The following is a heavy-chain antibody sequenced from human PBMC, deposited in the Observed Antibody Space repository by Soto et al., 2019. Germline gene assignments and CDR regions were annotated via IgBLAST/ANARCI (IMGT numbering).Heavy chain of an antibody. J-gene: IGHJ5*02. Sequence: PGESLKISCKASGYSFTSFWIGWVRQMPGKGLEWMGLIYPGDSDTRYSPSFQGQVTISADKSINTAYLQWSSLQASDTAKYYCATKRGGYVSNWFDPWGQGTLDTVSS. D-gene: IGHD3-16*01. CDR3: ATKRGGYVSNWFDP. CDR2: IYPGDSDT. CDR1: GYSFTSFW. V-gene: IGHV5-51*01.